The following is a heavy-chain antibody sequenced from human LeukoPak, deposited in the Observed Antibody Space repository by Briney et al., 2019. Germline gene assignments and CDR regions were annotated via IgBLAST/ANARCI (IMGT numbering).Heavy chain of an antibody. D-gene: IGHD4-23*01. V-gene: IGHV4-30-4*01. J-gene: IGHJ4*02. CDR2: IYYSGST. CDR3: ARDWGYGGKTFFDY. CDR1: GASISTYY. Sequence: SETLSLTCTVSGASISTYYWSWIRQPPGKGLEWIGYIYYSGSTYYNPSLKSRVTISVDTSKNQFSLKLSSVTAADTAVYYCARDWGYGGKTFFDYWGQGTLVTVSS.